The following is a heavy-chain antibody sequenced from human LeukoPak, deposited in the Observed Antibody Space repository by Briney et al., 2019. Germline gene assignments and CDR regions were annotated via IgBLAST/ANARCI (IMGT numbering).Heavy chain of an antibody. D-gene: IGHD1-26*01. V-gene: IGHV1-3*01. Sequence: GASVKVSCKASGYTFTSYAMHWVRQAPGQRLEWMGWINAGNGNTKYSQKFQGRVTITRDTSASTAYMELSSLRSEDTAVYYCARGGIPLGGSYYFDYWGQGTLVTVSS. J-gene: IGHJ4*02. CDR3: ARGGIPLGGSYYFDY. CDR2: INAGNGNT. CDR1: GYTFTSYA.